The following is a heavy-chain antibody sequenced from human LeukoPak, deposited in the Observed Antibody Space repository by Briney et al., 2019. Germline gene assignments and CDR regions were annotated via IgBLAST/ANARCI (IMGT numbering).Heavy chain of an antibody. CDR2: IWYDGSNK. CDR3: ARENYYDSSGYYPDY. CDR1: GFTFSSYG. V-gene: IGHV3-33*01. D-gene: IGHD3-22*01. J-gene: IGHJ4*02. Sequence: GGSLRLSCAASGFTFSSYGMHWVRQAPGKGLEWVAVIWYDGSNKYYADSVKGRFTISRDNSKNALYLQMNSLRAEDTAVYYCARENYYDSSGYYPDYWGQGTLVTVSS.